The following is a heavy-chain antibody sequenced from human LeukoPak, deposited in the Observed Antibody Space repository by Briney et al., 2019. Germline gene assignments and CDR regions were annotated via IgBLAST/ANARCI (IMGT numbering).Heavy chain of an antibody. CDR3: AKDLGDFWSGPNWFDP. CDR1: GFTFSSYA. V-gene: IGHV3-23*01. CDR2: ISGSGGST. D-gene: IGHD3-3*01. Sequence: GGSLRLSCAASGFTFSSYAMSWVRQAPGEGLEWVSAISGSGGSTYYADSVRGRFTISRDNSKNTLYPQMNSLRAEDTAVYYCAKDLGDFWSGPNWFDPWGQGTLVTVSS. J-gene: IGHJ5*02.